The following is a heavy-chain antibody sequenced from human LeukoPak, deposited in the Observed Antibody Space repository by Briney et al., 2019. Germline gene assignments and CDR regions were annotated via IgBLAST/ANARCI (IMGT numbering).Heavy chain of an antibody. CDR1: GGSFSGYY. D-gene: IGHD6-13*01. CDR3: ARGSSSWYYFDY. V-gene: IGHV4-34*01. J-gene: IGHJ4*02. CDR2: INHSGST. Sequence: SETLSLTCAVYGGSFSGYYWSWMRQPPGKGLEWIGEINHSGSTNYNPSLKSRVTISIDTSKNQFSLKLSSVTAADTAVYYCARGSSSWYYFDYWGQGTLVTVSS.